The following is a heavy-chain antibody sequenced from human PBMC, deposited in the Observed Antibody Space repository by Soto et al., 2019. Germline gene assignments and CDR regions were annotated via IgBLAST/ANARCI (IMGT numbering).Heavy chain of an antibody. Sequence: SETLSLTCTVSGGSVSSNSYSWGWVRQSPGKGLEWIATVYSNDKTYYNPSLLSRVTISVDTSKNEFSLKVRSVTASDTAVYYCARETYGDYVGYFDPWGQGIQVTVS. CDR1: GGSVSSNSYS. V-gene: IGHV4-39*07. D-gene: IGHD4-17*01. CDR2: VYSNDKT. CDR3: ARETYGDYVGYFDP. J-gene: IGHJ5*02.